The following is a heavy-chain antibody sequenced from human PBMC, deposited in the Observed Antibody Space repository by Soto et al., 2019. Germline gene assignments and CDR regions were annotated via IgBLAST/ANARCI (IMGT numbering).Heavy chain of an antibody. CDR3: ARNPTQKYYYGSGSSLSSYYYYGMDV. CDR1: GGSISSGDYY. D-gene: IGHD3-10*01. Sequence: QVQLQESGPGLVKPSQTLSLTCTVSGGSISSGDYYRSWIRQPPGTGLEWIGYIYYSGSTYYNPSLKSRVTISVDTSKNQFSLKLSSVTAADTAVYYCARNPTQKYYYGSGSSLSSYYYYGMDVWGQGTTVTVSS. J-gene: IGHJ6*02. CDR2: IYYSGST. V-gene: IGHV4-30-4*01.